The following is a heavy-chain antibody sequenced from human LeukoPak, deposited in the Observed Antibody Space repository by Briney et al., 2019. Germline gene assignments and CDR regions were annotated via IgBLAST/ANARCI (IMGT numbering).Heavy chain of an antibody. V-gene: IGHV4-59*01. D-gene: IGHD3-9*01. Sequence: PSETLSLTCTVSGGSISSYYWSWIRQPPGKGLEWIGYIYYSGSTNYNPSLKSRVTISVDTSKNQFSLKLSSVTAADTAAYYCARATRYDILTGYFLDDAFDIWGQGTMVTVSS. CDR1: GGSISSYY. CDR2: IYYSGST. J-gene: IGHJ3*02. CDR3: ARATRYDILTGYFLDDAFDI.